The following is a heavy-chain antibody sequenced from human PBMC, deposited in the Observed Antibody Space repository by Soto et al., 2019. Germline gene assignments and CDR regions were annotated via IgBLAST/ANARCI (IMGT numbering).Heavy chain of an antibody. D-gene: IGHD6-19*01. Sequence: EVQVLESGGGLVQPGGSLRLSCAASGCTFSSYAMSWVRQAPGKGLEWVSTISGSGETIYYTDSVKGRFTISRDNSKNTLYLQMNSLRAEDTALYYCAKEKVAVHGSDYWGQGTLVTVSS. J-gene: IGHJ4*02. V-gene: IGHV3-23*01. CDR1: GCTFSSYA. CDR2: ISGSGETI. CDR3: AKEKVAVHGSDY.